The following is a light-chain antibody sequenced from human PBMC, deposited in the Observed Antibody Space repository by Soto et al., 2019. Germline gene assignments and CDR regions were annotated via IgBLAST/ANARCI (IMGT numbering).Light chain of an antibody. CDR2: GAS. CDR3: QQYGRSPRT. CDR1: QSVSSSY. Sequence: EIVLTQSPGTLSLSPGERATLSCRASQSVSSSYLAWYQQKPGQAPRLLIYGASSRATGIPDRFSGSGSGTDFTLAISRQEPQDFAVYYCQQYGRSPRTFGQGTKVEI. V-gene: IGKV3-20*01. J-gene: IGKJ1*01.